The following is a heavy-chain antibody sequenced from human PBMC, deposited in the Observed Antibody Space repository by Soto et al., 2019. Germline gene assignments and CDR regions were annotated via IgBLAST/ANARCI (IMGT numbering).Heavy chain of an antibody. CDR3: ARFASGKSAST. CDR2: IKYDGSEE. V-gene: IGHV3-7*05. Sequence: EVQVVESGGGLVQPGGSLRLSCAGSGFTFSDYWMSWARQAPGKGLEWVANIKYDGSEEDYVDSVRGRFTISRDNAMNSLHLQMNSLRADDRAVYYCARFASGKSASTWGQGTLVTVSS. J-gene: IGHJ5*02. D-gene: IGHD5-12*01. CDR1: GFTFSDYW.